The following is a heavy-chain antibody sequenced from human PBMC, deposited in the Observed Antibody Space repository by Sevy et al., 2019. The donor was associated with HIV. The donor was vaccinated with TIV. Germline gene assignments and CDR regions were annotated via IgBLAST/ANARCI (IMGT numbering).Heavy chain of an antibody. Sequence: ASVKVSCKASGDTFSTYDINWVRQAPGQGLEWMGRIIPILGIANYAQKFQGRVTITADKSTSTAYMELSSLRSEDTAVYYCARGGNYYDSSGESPTFDYWGQGTLVTVSS. CDR3: ARGGNYYDSSGESPTFDY. D-gene: IGHD3-22*01. CDR2: IIPILGIA. J-gene: IGHJ4*02. CDR1: GDTFSTYD. V-gene: IGHV1-69*04.